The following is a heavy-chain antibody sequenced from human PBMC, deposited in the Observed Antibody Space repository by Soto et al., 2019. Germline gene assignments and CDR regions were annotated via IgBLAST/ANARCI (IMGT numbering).Heavy chain of an antibody. J-gene: IGHJ6*02. D-gene: IGHD6-19*01. CDR1: GFTFSSYA. V-gene: IGHV3-23*01. CDR3: AKPTVAVAAEYYYYGMDV. Sequence: EVQLLESGGGLVQPGGSLRLSCAASGFTFSSYAMSWVRQAPGKGLEWVSAISGSGGSTYYADSVKGRFTISRDNSKNTLYLQMNSLRAEDTAVYYCAKPTVAVAAEYYYYGMDVWGQGTTVTVSS. CDR2: ISGSGGST.